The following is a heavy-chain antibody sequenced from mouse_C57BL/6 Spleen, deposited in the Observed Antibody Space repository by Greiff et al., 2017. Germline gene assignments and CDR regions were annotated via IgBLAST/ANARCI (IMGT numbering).Heavy chain of an antibody. CDR3: ARENYGSSPFAY. J-gene: IGHJ3*01. D-gene: IGHD1-1*01. V-gene: IGHV1-22*01. CDR2: INPNNGGT. CDR1: GYTFTDYN. Sequence: EVQLQQSGPELVKPGASVKMSCKASGYTFTDYNMHWVKQSHGKSLEWIGYINPNNGGTRYNQKFKGKATLTVNKSSSTAYMELRSLTSEDSAVYYCARENYGSSPFAYWGQGTLVTVSA.